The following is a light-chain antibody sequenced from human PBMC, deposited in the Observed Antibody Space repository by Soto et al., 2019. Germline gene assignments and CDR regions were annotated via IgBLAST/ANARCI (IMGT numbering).Light chain of an antibody. CDR1: QSLGSY. Sequence: VLTQSPATLSLSPGERATLSCRASQSLGSYLAWYQQKPGQAPRLLIYDASTRATGIPARFTGSGSGTEFILTITSLQSEDSAVYYCQEYNTWPWTFGQGTKVDIK. V-gene: IGKV3-15*01. CDR2: DAS. CDR3: QEYNTWPWT. J-gene: IGKJ1*01.